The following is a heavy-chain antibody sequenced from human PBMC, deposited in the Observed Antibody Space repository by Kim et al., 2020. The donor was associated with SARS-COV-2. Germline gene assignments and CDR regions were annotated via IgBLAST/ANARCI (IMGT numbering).Heavy chain of an antibody. CDR3: RLGSYDS. CDR1: GFTFSSYD. D-gene: IGHD3-10*01. Sequence: GGSLRLSCAASGFTFSSYDMSWVRQAPGKGLEWVSVISVSGGSTYYADSVKGRFTISRDNSKNTLYLQMTNLRVEDTAVYYCRLGSYDSWGQGTLVTVSS. CDR2: ISVSGGST. V-gene: IGHV3-23*01. J-gene: IGHJ4*02.